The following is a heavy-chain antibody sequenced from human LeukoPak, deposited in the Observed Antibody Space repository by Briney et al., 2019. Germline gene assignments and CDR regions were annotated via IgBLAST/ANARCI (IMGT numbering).Heavy chain of an antibody. V-gene: IGHV2-5*02. CDR1: GFSLSTSGVG. D-gene: IGHD3-22*01. Sequence: SGPTLVKPTQTLTLTCTFSGFSLSTSGVGVGWIRQPPGKALEWLALIYWDDDKRYSPSLKSRLTITKDTSKNQVVLTMTNMDPVDTATYYCAHRLAYYYDSSGYRDAFDIWGQGTMVTVSS. CDR2: IYWDDDK. CDR3: AHRLAYYYDSSGYRDAFDI. J-gene: IGHJ3*02.